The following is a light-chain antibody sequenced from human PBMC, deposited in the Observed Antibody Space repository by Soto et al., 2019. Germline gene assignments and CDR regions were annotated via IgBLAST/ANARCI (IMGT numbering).Light chain of an antibody. Sequence: DIQLIQSPSSLSASVGDRVTITCRANEKMTRYLNWYQQKPGKAPKLLIYAASNLQSGVPSRFSGSVSGADFILTISSLQPEDYETYYCQQSYSTPWTVGQGTKVDIK. V-gene: IGKV1-39*01. CDR1: EKMTRY. CDR2: AAS. J-gene: IGKJ1*01. CDR3: QQSYSTPWT.